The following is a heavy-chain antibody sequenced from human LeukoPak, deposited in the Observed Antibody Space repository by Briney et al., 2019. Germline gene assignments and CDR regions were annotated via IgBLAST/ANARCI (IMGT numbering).Heavy chain of an antibody. CDR2: IHYSGRP. J-gene: IGHJ6*02. Sequence: KPSETLSLTCTVSGRSISGHYWTWIRPPPGKGLEWIGQIHYSGRPDYNPSLKSRVTISVDTSKNQLSLKVTSVTGADTAVYYCARFGVDYDMDVWGQGTTVTVSS. V-gene: IGHV4-59*11. CDR1: GRSISGHY. D-gene: IGHD3-16*01. CDR3: ARFGVDYDMDV.